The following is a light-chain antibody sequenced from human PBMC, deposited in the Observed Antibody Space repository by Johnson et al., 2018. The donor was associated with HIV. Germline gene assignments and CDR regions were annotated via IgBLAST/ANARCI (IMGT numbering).Light chain of an antibody. J-gene: IGLJ1*01. CDR2: DNN. CDR1: SSNIGNNY. Sequence: QSVLTQPPSVSAAPGQKVTISCSGSSSNIGNNYVSWYQQLPGTAPKLLIYDNNKRPSGIPDRFSGSKSGTSATLGITGLQTGDEDDYYCGTWDSSLCAGGGYVFGTGTKVTVL. CDR3: GTWDSSLCAGGGYV. V-gene: IGLV1-51*01.